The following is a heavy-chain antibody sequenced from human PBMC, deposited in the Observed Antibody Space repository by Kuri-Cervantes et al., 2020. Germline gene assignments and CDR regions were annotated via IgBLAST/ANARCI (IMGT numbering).Heavy chain of an antibody. D-gene: IGHD3-22*01. CDR1: GFTFSSYW. V-gene: IGHV3-30*02. CDR3: AKDDYLGYYYDSSGYPEYFQH. CDR2: IRYDGRNK. J-gene: IGHJ1*01. Sequence: GESLKISCAASGFTFSSYWMSWVRQAPGKGLEWVTFIRYDGRNKYYADSVKGRFTISRDNSKNTLYLQMNSLRAEDTAVYYCAKDDYLGYYYDSSGYPEYFQHWGQGTLVTVSS.